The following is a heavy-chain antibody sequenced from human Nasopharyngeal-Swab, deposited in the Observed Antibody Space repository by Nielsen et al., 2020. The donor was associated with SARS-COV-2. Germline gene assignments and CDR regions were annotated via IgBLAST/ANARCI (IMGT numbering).Heavy chain of an antibody. CDR3: AKDGGGWYTSGWYYFDY. D-gene: IGHD6-19*01. V-gene: IGHV3-23*01. Sequence: GVLKISCAASGFTFDNFAMSWVRQAPGKGLEWVSSLSGSGANTYYADSVKGRFTISRDNSKNTLYLLMNSLRAEDTALYYCAKDGGGWYTSGWYYFDYWGQGALVTVSS. J-gene: IGHJ4*02. CDR2: LSGSGANT. CDR1: GFTFDNFA.